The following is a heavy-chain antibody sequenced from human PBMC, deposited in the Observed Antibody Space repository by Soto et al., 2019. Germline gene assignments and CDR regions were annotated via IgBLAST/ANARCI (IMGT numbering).Heavy chain of an antibody. CDR2: IYLSGST. CDR3: ARVSPSGDIDV. Sequence: SETLSVTCTVSGYSMSSGYCLGWIRQPPGKRLEWIANIYLSGSTYYRPSLKSRVTISLDTSKNQFCLTVRSVTASDTATYYCARVSPSGDIDVWGQGTTVTVSS. CDR1: GYSMSSGYC. D-gene: IGHD3-10*01. V-gene: IGHV4-38-2*02. J-gene: IGHJ6*02.